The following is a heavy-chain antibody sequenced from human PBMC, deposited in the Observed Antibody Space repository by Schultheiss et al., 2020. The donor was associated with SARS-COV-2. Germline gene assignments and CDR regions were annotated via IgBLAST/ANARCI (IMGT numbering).Heavy chain of an antibody. D-gene: IGHD3-22*01. Sequence: SETLSLTCTVSGGSIRSGGYFWSWIRHHPGKGLEWIGNIYHSGSTYYNPSLKSRLTMSVDASRNQFSLRLSSVTAADTAVYYCARVVITSVGWFDPWGQGTLVTVSS. CDR3: ARVVITSVGWFDP. CDR1: GGSIRSGGYF. V-gene: IGHV4-31*03. J-gene: IGHJ5*02. CDR2: IYHSGST.